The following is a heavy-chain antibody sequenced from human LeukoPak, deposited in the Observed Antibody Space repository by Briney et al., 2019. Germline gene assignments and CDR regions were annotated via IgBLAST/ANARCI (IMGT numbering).Heavy chain of an antibody. D-gene: IGHD6-13*01. V-gene: IGHV4-39*01. J-gene: IGHJ4*02. CDR1: GGSISSSSYY. CDR3: ARQSFSLIVATGRYYFDY. Sequence: SETLSLTCTVSGGSISSSSYYWDWIRQPPGKGLEWIGSIYYSGSTYYNPSLKSRVTISVDTSKNQFSLKLTSVTAADTAVYYCARQSFSLIVATGRYYFDYWGQGTLVTVSS. CDR2: IYYSGST.